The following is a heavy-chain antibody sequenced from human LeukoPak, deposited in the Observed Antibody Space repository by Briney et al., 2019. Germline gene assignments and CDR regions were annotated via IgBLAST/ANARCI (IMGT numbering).Heavy chain of an antibody. Sequence: GGSLRLSCAASGFTFSTYWMNWVRQAPGKGLEWVANIKQDGTTEYYVDSVKGRFTISRDNAKNSLYLQMNSLRAEDTAVYYCARAGYWAFDYWGQGTLVTVSS. J-gene: IGHJ4*02. V-gene: IGHV3-7*03. CDR1: GFTFSTYW. CDR3: ARAGYWAFDY. CDR2: IKQDGTTE. D-gene: IGHD6-13*01.